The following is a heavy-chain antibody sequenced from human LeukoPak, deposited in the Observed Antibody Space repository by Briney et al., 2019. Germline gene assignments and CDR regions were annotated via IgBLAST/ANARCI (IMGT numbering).Heavy chain of an antibody. J-gene: IGHJ4*02. CDR3: ARDHYDSSGYYHSLAGHY. CDR1: GYTFTSYG. D-gene: IGHD3-22*01. Sequence: GASVKVSCKASGYTFTSYGISWVRQAPGQGLEWMGWISAYNGNTNYAQKLQGRVTMTTDTSTSTAYMELRSLRSDDTAVYYCARDHYDSSGYYHSLAGHYWGQGTLVTVSS. V-gene: IGHV1-18*01. CDR2: ISAYNGNT.